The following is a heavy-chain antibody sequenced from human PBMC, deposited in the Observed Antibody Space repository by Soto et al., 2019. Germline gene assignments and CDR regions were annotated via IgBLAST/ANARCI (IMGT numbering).Heavy chain of an antibody. D-gene: IGHD3-3*02. CDR2: IWYDGSNK. J-gene: IGHJ4*02. CDR3: ARGRRERSSLAFFDY. CDR1: GFTFSSYG. V-gene: IGHV3-33*01. Sequence: GGSLRLSCAASGFTFSSYGMHWVRQAPGKGLEWVAVIWYDGSNKYYADSVKGRFTISRDNSKNTLYLQMNSLRAEDTVVYYCARGRRERSSLAFFDYWGQGTLVTVSS.